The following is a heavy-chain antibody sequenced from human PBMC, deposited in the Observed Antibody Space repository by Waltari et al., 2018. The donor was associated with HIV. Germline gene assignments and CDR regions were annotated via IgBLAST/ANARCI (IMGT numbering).Heavy chain of an antibody. J-gene: IGHJ4*02. D-gene: IGHD6-13*01. CDR3: ARDGGDSSSFLDY. V-gene: IGHV3-33*01. Sequence: QVQLVESGGGVVKPGRSLSPSCAASGFPFSSYGLHWVRQAPGKGLEWVAVIWYDGSNKYYADSVKGRFTISRDNSKNTLYLQMNSLRAEDTAVYYCARDGGDSSSFLDYWGQGTLVTVSS. CDR1: GFPFSSYG. CDR2: IWYDGSNK.